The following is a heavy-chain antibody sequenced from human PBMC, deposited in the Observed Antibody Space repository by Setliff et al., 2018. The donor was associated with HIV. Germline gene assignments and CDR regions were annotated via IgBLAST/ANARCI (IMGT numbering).Heavy chain of an antibody. D-gene: IGHD3-22*01. V-gene: IGHV3-74*01. J-gene: IGHJ6*03. Sequence: GGSLRLSCAASGFTFSSYWMHWVRQAPGKGLVWVSRINSDGSSTSYADSVKGRFTISRDNAKNTLYLQMNSLRAEDAAVYYRARSRLLNPIYYYYMDVWGKGTTVTVSS. CDR1: GFTFSSYW. CDR3: ARSRLLNPIYYYYMDV. CDR2: INSDGSST.